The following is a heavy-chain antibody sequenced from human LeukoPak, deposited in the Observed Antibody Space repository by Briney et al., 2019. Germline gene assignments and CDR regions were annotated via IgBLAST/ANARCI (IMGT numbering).Heavy chain of an antibody. CDR1: GFTFSSYA. Sequence: PGGSLRLSCTTSGFTFSSYALSWVRQAPGKGLEWVSGIRVSGSTYYPDSVTGRFTISRDNSENTLYLQMNSLRAEDTAVYYCARVWGAAADYWGQGTLVTVSS. CDR2: IRVSGST. CDR3: ARVWGAAADY. J-gene: IGHJ4*02. V-gene: IGHV3-23*01. D-gene: IGHD6-13*01.